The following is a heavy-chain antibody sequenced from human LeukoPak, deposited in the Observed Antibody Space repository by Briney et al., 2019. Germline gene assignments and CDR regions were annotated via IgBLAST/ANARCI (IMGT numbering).Heavy chain of an antibody. CDR3: ARDLSRTSCGP. CDR1: GYTFTSYA. D-gene: IGHD2-15*01. J-gene: IGHJ5*02. Sequence: ASVKVSCKASGYTFTSYAMNWVRQAPGQGLEWMGWINPNSGGTNYAQKFQGRVTMTRDTSISTAYMELSRLRSDDTAVYYCARDLSRTSCGPWGQGTLVTVSS. CDR2: INPNSGGT. V-gene: IGHV1-2*02.